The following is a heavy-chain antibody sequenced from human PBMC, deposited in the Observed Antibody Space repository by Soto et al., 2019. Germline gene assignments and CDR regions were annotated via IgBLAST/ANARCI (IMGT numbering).Heavy chain of an antibody. CDR1: GYAFTTYG. V-gene: IGHV1-18*01. D-gene: IGHD1-1*01. CDR3: ARRRYGDY. J-gene: IGHJ4*02. CDR2: ISAHTGNT. Sequence: QVNLVQSGAEVKKPGASVKVSCKGSGYAFTTYGITWVRQAPGQGLEWMGWISAHTGNTNYAQKLQGRVTVTRDTSTSTAYMELSSLRSDDTAVYDCARRRYGDYWGQGSLVTVSS.